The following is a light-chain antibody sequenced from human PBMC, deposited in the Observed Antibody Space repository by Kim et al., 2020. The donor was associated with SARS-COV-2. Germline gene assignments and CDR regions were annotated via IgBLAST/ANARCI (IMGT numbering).Light chain of an antibody. V-gene: IGKV3-11*01. CDR3: QQYDKWPPT. CDR2: DAS. Sequence: SPGERAPLPRRASQSVSSYFAWYQQKPGQAPRLLISDASNRATGIPARFSGSGSATDFTLTISTLEAEDFAVYYCQQYDKWPPTFGPGTRLEIK. J-gene: IGKJ5*01. CDR1: QSVSSY.